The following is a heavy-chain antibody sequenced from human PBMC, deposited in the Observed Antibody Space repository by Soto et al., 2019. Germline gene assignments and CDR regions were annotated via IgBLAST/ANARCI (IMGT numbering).Heavy chain of an antibody. V-gene: IGHV3-30-3*01. Sequence: QVQLVESGGGVVQPGRSLRLSCAASGFTFSSYAMHWVRQAPGKGLEWVAVMSYDGSNKYYADSVKGRFTISRDNSKNALYLQMNSLRAEDTAVYYCAREAGEVRGVIIDYWGQGTLVTVSS. CDR3: AREAGEVRGVIIDY. CDR1: GFTFSSYA. D-gene: IGHD3-10*01. J-gene: IGHJ4*02. CDR2: MSYDGSNK.